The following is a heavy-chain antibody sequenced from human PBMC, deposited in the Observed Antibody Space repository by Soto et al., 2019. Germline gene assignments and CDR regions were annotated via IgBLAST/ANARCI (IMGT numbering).Heavy chain of an antibody. J-gene: IGHJ4*02. Sequence: EVQLLESGGGLVQPGGSLRLSCAASGFTFSSYAMSWVRQAPGKGLEWVSAISGSGGSTYYADSVKGRFTISRDNSQNTLYLQMNSLRGEDTAVYYCARRSSGWNFDYWGQGHLVTVSS. CDR3: ARRSSGWNFDY. CDR1: GFTFSSYA. D-gene: IGHD6-19*01. CDR2: ISGSGGST. V-gene: IGHV3-23*01.